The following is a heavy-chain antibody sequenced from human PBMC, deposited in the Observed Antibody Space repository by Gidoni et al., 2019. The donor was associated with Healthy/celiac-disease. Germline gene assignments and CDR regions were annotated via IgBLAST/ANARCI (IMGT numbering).Heavy chain of an antibody. J-gene: IGHJ5*02. V-gene: IGHV4-39*01. CDR1: GGSISSSSYY. Sequence: QLQLQESGPGLVKPSETLSLTCTVSGGSISSSSYYWGWIRQPPGKGLEWIGSIYYSGSTYYNPSLKSRVTISVDTSKNQFSLKLSSVTAADTAVYYCAGIYYDFWSGYWFDPWGQGTLVTVSS. CDR2: IYYSGST. CDR3: AGIYYDFWSGYWFDP. D-gene: IGHD3-3*01.